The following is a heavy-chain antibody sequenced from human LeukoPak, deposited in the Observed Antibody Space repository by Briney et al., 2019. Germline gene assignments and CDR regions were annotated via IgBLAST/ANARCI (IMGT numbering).Heavy chain of an antibody. V-gene: IGHV3-21*01. CDR3: ARDRLHYDSLTGYPAD. J-gene: IGHJ4*02. Sequence: GGSLRLSCAASGFTFSVYGMHWVRQAPGKGLEWVSSISTSSSYIYYADSVKGRFTISRDNAKKSLYLQMNSLRAEDTAVYYCARDRLHYDSLTGYPADWGQGTLVTVSS. D-gene: IGHD3-9*01. CDR1: GFTFSVYG. CDR2: ISTSSSYI.